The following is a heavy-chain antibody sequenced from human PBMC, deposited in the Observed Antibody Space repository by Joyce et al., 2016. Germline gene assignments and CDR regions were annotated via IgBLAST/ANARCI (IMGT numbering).Heavy chain of an antibody. V-gene: IGHV3-48*02. CDR3: ARGNTYYYDTSGSFLDH. CDR1: GFMFNSYI. Sequence: EVQLVESGGDLVQPGGSLRLSCAASGFMFNSYIMNWVRQAAGKGLEWISYISSSSDTNYYAESGKGRFTVSRDNAKNSLHLQMNSLRDEDTAIYYCARGNTYYYDTSGSFLDHWGQGTLVTVSS. J-gene: IGHJ4*02. D-gene: IGHD3-22*01. CDR2: ISSSSDTN.